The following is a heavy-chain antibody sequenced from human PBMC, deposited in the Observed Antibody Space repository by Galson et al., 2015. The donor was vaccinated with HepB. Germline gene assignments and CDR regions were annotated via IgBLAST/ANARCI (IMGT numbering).Heavy chain of an antibody. CDR3: AREGRITVTIFDY. CDR1: GFTFGGYG. D-gene: IGHD4-17*01. V-gene: IGHV3-33*01. Sequence: SLRLSCAASGFTFGGYGMHWVRQAPGKGLAWVGVIWYDGSNQHYADSVKGRFTISRDNSKNILYLQMNSLRAEDTAVYYCAREGRITVTIFDYWGQGSLVTVSS. CDR2: IWYDGSNQ. J-gene: IGHJ4*02.